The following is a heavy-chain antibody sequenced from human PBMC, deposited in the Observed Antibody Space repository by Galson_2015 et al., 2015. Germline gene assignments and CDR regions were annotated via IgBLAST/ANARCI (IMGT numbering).Heavy chain of an antibody. V-gene: IGHV3-30-3*01. CDR1: GFTFSSYA. Sequence: SLRLSCAASGFTFSSYAMHWVRQAPGKGLEWVAVISYDGSNKYYADSVKGRFTISRDNSKNTLYLQMNSLRAEDTAVYYCARVLTTVTTVYYYSGMDVWGQGTTVTVSS. CDR3: ARVLTTVTTVYYYSGMDV. J-gene: IGHJ6*02. CDR2: ISYDGSNK. D-gene: IGHD4-17*01.